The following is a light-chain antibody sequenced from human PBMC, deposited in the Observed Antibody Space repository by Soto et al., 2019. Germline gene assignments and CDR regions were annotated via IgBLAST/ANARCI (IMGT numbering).Light chain of an antibody. CDR1: SSDFGGYNY. V-gene: IGLV2-8*01. J-gene: IGLJ3*02. Sequence: QSALTQPPSASGSPGKSVTISCTGTSSDFGGYNYVSWYQQHPGKAPKLMIYEVTKRPSGVPDRFSGSKSVNTASLTVSGLQAEDEADYYCSSHAGINNVVFGGGTQLTVL. CDR2: EVT. CDR3: SSHAGINNVV.